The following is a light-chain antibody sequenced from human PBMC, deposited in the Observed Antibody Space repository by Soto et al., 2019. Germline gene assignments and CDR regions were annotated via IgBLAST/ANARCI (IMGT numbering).Light chain of an antibody. V-gene: IGKV3-20*01. CDR3: QRYGISPPWT. Sequence: EIVLTQSPGTLSLSPGERATLSCRASQSVSSSYLAWYQQKPGQAPTLLIYGAPSRATGITDRFSGSESGTDFTLTISRLEPEDFAVYYWQRYGISPPWTFGHGTNVEIK. CDR1: QSVSSSY. CDR2: GAP. J-gene: IGKJ1*01.